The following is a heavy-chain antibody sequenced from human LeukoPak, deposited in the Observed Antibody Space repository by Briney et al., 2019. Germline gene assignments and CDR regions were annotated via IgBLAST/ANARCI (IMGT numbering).Heavy chain of an antibody. V-gene: IGHV4-59*08. CDR2: IYYSGST. D-gene: IGHD3-10*01. Sequence: SETLSLTCTVSGGSISSYYWSWIRQPPGKGLEWIGYIYYSGSTNYNPSLKSRVTISVDTSKNQFSLKLSSVTAADTAVYYCARGGSAGEYFDYWGQGTLVTVSS. CDR3: ARGGSAGEYFDY. CDR1: GGSISSYY. J-gene: IGHJ4*02.